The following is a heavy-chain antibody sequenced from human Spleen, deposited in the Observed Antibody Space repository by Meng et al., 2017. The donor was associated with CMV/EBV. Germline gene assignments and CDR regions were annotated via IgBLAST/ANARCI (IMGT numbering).Heavy chain of an antibody. D-gene: IGHD6-13*01. Sequence: GESLKISCAESGFSFNAYGMHWVRQAPGKGLEWVAFIRYDGRKDDYGDSVKGRFIIARDNSKNTLYLQMSSLRLEDTAMYYCAKYALLVALGTNCFDSWGQGTLVTVSS. V-gene: IGHV3-30*02. CDR2: IRYDGRKD. J-gene: IGHJ4*02. CDR3: AKYALLVALGTNCFDS. CDR1: GFSFNAYG.